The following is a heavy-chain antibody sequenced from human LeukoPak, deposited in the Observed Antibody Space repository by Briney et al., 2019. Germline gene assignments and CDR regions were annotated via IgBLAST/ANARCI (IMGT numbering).Heavy chain of an antibody. J-gene: IGHJ4*02. D-gene: IGHD6-19*01. CDR3: AKRSGYTTGWFFDF. CDR1: GFSFSSYA. CDR2: ISGSGDNT. Sequence: RGSLRLSCAASGFSFSSYAMSWVRQAPGKGLEWVSSISGSGDNTYYAESVKGRFTISRDNSKNTLFLQMNSLRAEDTAVFYCAKRSGYTTGWFFDFWGRGTLVTVSS. V-gene: IGHV3-23*01.